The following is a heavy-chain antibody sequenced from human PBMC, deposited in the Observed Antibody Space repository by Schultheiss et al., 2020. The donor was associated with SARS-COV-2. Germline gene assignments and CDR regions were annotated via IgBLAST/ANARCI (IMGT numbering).Heavy chain of an antibody. V-gene: IGHV4-34*01. D-gene: IGHD3-10*01. CDR3: AKAYYYGSGSYCMDV. Sequence: SQTLSLTCAVSGFSVTPYYWSWIRQPPGKGLEWIGEINHSGSTNYNPSLKSRVTISVDTSKNQFSLKLSSVTAADTAVYYCAKAYYYGSGSYCMDVWGQGTTVTVSS. CDR2: INHSGST. CDR1: GFSVTPYY. J-gene: IGHJ6*02.